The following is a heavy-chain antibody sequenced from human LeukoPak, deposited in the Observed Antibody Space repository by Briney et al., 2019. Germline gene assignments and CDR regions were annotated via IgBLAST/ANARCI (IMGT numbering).Heavy chain of an antibody. CDR3: ATSYDMGWLIGY. CDR1: GFTFGDTW. D-gene: IGHD3/OR15-3a*01. J-gene: IGHJ4*02. V-gene: IGHV3-7*03. Sequence: GGSLRLSCAASGFTFGDTWMNWVRQVPGQGLEWVANIKQDGSEKFYVASVKGRFTISRDNGKRSLYLQMTSLRAEDTALYYCATSYDMGWLIGYWGQGTLFTVSS. CDR2: IKQDGSEK.